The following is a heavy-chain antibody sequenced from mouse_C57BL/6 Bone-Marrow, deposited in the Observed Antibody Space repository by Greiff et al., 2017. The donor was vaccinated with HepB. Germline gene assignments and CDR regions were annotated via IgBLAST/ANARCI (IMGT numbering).Heavy chain of an antibody. V-gene: IGHV14-4*01. CDR2: IDPENGDT. J-gene: IGHJ2*01. CDR3: TTGDYLFDY. Sequence: VQLKQSGAELVRPGASVKLSCTASGFNIKDDYMHWVKQRPEQGLEWIGWIDPENGDTEYASKFQGKATITADTSSNTAYLQLSSLTSEDTAVYYCTTGDYLFDYWGQGTTLTVSS. D-gene: IGHD5-5*01. CDR1: GFNIKDDY.